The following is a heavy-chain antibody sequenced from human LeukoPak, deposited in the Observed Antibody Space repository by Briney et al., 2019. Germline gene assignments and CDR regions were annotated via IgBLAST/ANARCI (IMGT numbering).Heavy chain of an antibody. CDR3: ARDGGLWFGELTDYYGMDV. J-gene: IGHJ6*02. Sequence: PGGSLRLSCAASGFTFSSYAMHWVRQAPGKGLEWVAVISYDGSNKYYADSVKGRFTISRDNSKNTPYLQMNSLRAEDTAVYHCARDGGLWFGELTDYYGMDVWGQGTTVTVSS. CDR1: GFTFSSYA. CDR2: ISYDGSNK. V-gene: IGHV3-30-3*01. D-gene: IGHD3-10*01.